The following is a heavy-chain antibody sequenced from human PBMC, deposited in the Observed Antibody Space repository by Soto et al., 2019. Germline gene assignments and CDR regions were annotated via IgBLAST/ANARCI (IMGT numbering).Heavy chain of an antibody. Sequence: ASVKVSCKASGGTFSSYAISWVRQAPGQGLEWMGGIIPIFGTANYAQKFQGRVTITADESTSTAYMELSSLRSEDTAVYYCARASKYSSSWYGPEYYFDYWGQGTLVTVSS. CDR3: ARASKYSSSWYGPEYYFDY. V-gene: IGHV1-69*13. D-gene: IGHD6-13*01. J-gene: IGHJ4*02. CDR2: IIPIFGTA. CDR1: GGTFSSYA.